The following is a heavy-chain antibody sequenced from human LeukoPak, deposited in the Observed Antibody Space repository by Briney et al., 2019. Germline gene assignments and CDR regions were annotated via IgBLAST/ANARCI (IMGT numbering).Heavy chain of an antibody. CDR2: IKQDGSEK. Sequence: GGSLRLSCAASGFTFSSYAISWVRQAPGKGLEWVANIKQDGSEKYYVDSVKGRFTISRDNAKNSLYLQMNSLRAEDTAVYYCAREMYSSSWYLAYYFDYWGQGTLVTVSS. CDR1: GFTFSSYA. CDR3: AREMYSSSWYLAYYFDY. D-gene: IGHD6-13*01. V-gene: IGHV3-7*03. J-gene: IGHJ4*02.